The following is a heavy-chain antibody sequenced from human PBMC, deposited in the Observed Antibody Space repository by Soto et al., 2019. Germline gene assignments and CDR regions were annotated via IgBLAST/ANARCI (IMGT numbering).Heavy chain of an antibody. J-gene: IGHJ4*02. CDR1: GFAFYGFA. Sequence: GGSLRLSCSASGFAFYGFAMHWVRQAPGKGLEYVAAISSNGGSIYYVDSVKGRFTISRDNSKSTLYLQMSSLRPEDTAVYYCARGEVGATTALKTLFDYWGQGTLVTVSS. V-gene: IGHV3-64D*06. CDR3: ARGEVGATTALKTLFDY. D-gene: IGHD1-26*01. CDR2: ISSNGGSI.